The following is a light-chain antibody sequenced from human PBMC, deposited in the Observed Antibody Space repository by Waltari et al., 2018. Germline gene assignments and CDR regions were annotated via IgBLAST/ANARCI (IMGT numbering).Light chain of an antibody. CDR3: LQRSNWPYS. V-gene: IGKV3D-15*01. Sequence: EIVMTQSPATLSLSPGERATLSCRASQSVSSSLAWYQQKPGQAPRLLFSGASSRVTGIPDRFSGSGSGTDFTLTITSLEPEDVGVYYCLQRSNWPYSFGQGTKVEIK. CDR1: QSVSSS. J-gene: IGKJ2*03. CDR2: GAS.